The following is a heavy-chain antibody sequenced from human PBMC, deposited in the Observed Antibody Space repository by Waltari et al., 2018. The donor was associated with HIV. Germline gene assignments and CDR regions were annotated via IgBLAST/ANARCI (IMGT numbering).Heavy chain of an antibody. V-gene: IGHV1-8*01. J-gene: IGHJ3*02. CDR3: ARGRGRYDFWSGYSSPGDAFDI. Sequence: QVHLVQSGAEVKKPGASVKVSCKASGYTFINNDINWVRQATGQGRVWIGWMSPNSGNAGYAPNFQGRVTMTRNTSTTTAYMELTDLRSADTAVYFCARGRGRYDFWSGYSSPGDAFDIWGQGTVVIVSS. CDR2: MSPNSGNA. CDR1: GYTFINND. D-gene: IGHD3-3*01.